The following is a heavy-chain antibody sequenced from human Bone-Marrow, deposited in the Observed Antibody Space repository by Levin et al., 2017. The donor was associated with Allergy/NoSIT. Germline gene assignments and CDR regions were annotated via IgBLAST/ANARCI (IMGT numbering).Heavy chain of an antibody. CDR2: IKSETDGGTI. Sequence: GGSLRLSCVASGFTFSHAWMSWVRQAPGKGLEWVGRIKSETDGGTIDYAAPVKGRFTISRDNSKNTLYLQMNGLKTEDTAVYYCTTGGKKLDYWGQGTLVTVSS. D-gene: IGHD2-15*01. CDR3: TTGGKKLDY. J-gene: IGHJ4*02. CDR1: GFTFSHAW. V-gene: IGHV3-15*01.